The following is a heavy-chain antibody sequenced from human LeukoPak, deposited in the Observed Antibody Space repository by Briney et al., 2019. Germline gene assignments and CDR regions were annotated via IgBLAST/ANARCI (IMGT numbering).Heavy chain of an antibody. Sequence: GGSLRLSCAASGFTFSTYGMSWVRQAPGKGLEWVSGINWNGGSTGYADSVKGRFTISRDNAKNSLYLQMNSLRAEDTALYYCARDKLAGGGYSGYDYGRLTMTTVTIGWFDPWGQGTLVTVSS. V-gene: IGHV3-20*04. CDR2: INWNGGST. J-gene: IGHJ5*02. CDR3: ARDKLAGGGYSGYDYGRLTMTTVTIGWFDP. CDR1: GFTFSTYG. D-gene: IGHD5-12*01.